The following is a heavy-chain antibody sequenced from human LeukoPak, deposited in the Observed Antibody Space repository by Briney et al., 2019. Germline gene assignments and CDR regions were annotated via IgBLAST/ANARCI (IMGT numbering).Heavy chain of an antibody. CDR3: ARAPSEVGGYYPEYFRH. J-gene: IGHJ1*01. CDR2: IKSDGKT. D-gene: IGHD3-22*01. Sequence: GGSLRLSCEASGFTFSRYWMHWVRQAPGKGLVWVSRIKSDGKTNYADSVKGRFTISRDNAKNTVSLQMDNLRAEDTGVYYCARAPSEVGGYYPEYFRHWGQGTLVTVSS. CDR1: GFTFSRYW. V-gene: IGHV3-74*01.